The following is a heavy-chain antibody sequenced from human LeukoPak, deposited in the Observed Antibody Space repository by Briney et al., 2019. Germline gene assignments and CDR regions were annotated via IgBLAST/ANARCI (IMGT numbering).Heavy chain of an antibody. CDR1: GGSISSSSYY. D-gene: IGHD2-21*02. V-gene: IGHV4-39*01. Sequence: SETLSLTCTVSGGSISSSSYYWGWIRQPPGKGLEWIGSIYYSGSTYYNPSLKSRVTISVDTSKNQFSLKPSSVTAADTAVYYCARNQAVTAIRYWGQGTLVTVSS. CDR3: ARNQAVTAIRY. J-gene: IGHJ4*02. CDR2: IYYSGST.